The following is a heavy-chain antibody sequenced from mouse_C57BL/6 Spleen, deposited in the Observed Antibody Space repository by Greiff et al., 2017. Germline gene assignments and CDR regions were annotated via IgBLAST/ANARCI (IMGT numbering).Heavy chain of an antibody. CDR1: GYTFTDYN. D-gene: IGHD1-1*01. CDR3: ANSLYYYCSSLLYAMDY. J-gene: IGHJ4*01. CDR2: INPNNGGT. Sequence: VQLQQSGPELVKPGASVKMSCKASGYTFTDYNMHWVKQSHGKSLEWIGYINPNNGGTSSNQKFKGKATLTVKKSSSTAYMELRSLTSEDSAVYYCANSLYYYCSSLLYAMDYWGQGTSVTVSS. V-gene: IGHV1-22*01.